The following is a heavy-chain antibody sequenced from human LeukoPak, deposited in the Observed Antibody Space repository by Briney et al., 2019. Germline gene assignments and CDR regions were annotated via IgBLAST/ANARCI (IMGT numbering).Heavy chain of an antibody. CDR1: GYNFTGYY. Sequence: ASVKVSCKASGYNFTGYYMHWVRQAPGQGLEWMGWMNPNSGGTNYAQNFQGRVTITRDTSASTAYMELSSLRSEDMAVYYCARAYSSSWPGPFFDYWGQGTPVTVSS. CDR2: MNPNSGGT. J-gene: IGHJ4*02. D-gene: IGHD6-13*01. V-gene: IGHV1-2*02. CDR3: ARAYSSSWPGPFFDY.